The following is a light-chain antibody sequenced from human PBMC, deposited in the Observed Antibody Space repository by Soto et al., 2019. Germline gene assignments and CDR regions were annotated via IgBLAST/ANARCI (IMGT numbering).Light chain of an antibody. CDR3: QVWDTSAVV. CDR1: NIGRKD. Sequence: SYELTQPLSVSVALGQTAIITCGGNNIGRKDVHWYQQKPGQAPVLVIYRNTKRPSGIPERFSGSNSGNTATLTISRAQAGDEADYYCQVWDTSAVVFGGGTKLTVI. CDR2: RNT. V-gene: IGLV3-9*01. J-gene: IGLJ2*01.